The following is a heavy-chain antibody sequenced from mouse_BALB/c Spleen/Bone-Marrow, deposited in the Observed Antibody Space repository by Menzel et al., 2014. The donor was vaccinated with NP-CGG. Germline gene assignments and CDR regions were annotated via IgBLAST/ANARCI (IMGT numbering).Heavy chain of an antibody. CDR1: GFTFSSYG. CDR2: INSNGGST. CDR3: ARERDGYFRDAMDY. D-gene: IGHD2-3*01. J-gene: IGHJ4*01. V-gene: IGHV5-6-3*01. Sequence: VQLKESGGGLVQPGGSLKLSCAASGFTFSSYGMSWVRQTPDKRLELVATINSNGGSTYYPDSVKGRFTISRDNAKNTLYLQMSSLKSDDTAMYYCARERDGYFRDAMDYWGQGTSVTVSS.